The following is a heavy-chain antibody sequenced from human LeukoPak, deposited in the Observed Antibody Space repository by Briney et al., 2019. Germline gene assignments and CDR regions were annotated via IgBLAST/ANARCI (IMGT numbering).Heavy chain of an antibody. CDR1: GYTLTSYG. D-gene: IGHD2-21*01. V-gene: IGHV1-18*01. CDR3: ARGLWCCDY. Sequence: GASLKVSCKXSGYTLTSYGICWVRQAPGQGLEWMGWISAYNGNTNYTQKLQGRVTMTTDTSTSTAYMELRSLRSDDTAVYYCARGLWCCDYWGQGTLVTVSS. CDR2: ISAYNGNT. J-gene: IGHJ4*02.